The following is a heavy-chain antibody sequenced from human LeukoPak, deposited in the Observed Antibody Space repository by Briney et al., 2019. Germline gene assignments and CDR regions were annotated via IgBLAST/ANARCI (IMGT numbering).Heavy chain of an antibody. CDR1: GYSISSSYY. D-gene: IGHD5-18*01. J-gene: IGHJ4*02. CDR2: IYYNGNT. Sequence: SETLSLTCAVSGYSISSSYYWGWVRQPPGKGLEWIGSIYYNGNTYYNPSQKSRVSISADTSKNQFSLKLISVTAADTAIYNCARRGYSYIDNWGQGTLVTVSS. CDR3: ARRGYSYIDN. V-gene: IGHV4-38-2*01.